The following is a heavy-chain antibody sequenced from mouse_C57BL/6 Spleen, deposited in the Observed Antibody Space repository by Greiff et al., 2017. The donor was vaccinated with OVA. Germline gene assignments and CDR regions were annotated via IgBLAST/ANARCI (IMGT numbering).Heavy chain of an antibody. CDR1: GFTFSSYG. Sequence: DVKLVESGGDLVKPGGSLKLSCAASGFTFSSYGMSWVRQTPDKRLEWVATISSGGSYTYYPDSVKGRFTISRDNAKNTLYLQMSSLKSEDTAMYYCARWGLRGDFDVWGTGTTVTVSS. J-gene: IGHJ1*03. V-gene: IGHV5-6*02. D-gene: IGHD2-4*01. CDR2: ISSGGSYT. CDR3: ARWGLRGDFDV.